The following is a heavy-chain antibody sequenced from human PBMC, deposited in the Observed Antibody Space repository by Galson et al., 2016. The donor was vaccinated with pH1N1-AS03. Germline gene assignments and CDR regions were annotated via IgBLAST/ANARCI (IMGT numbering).Heavy chain of an antibody. CDR1: GFHLNDYA. V-gene: IGHV3-30*04. Sequence: SLRLSCAVSGFHLNDYAMHWVRQAPGKGLEWMAAVSIDGNNKWYADSVKGRFTISRDNSKNTLYLQVNSVRAEDTAVYYCARDALLSLPGGIDYWGQGTLVAVSS. CDR2: VSIDGNNK. CDR3: ARDALLSLPGGIDY. D-gene: IGHD2/OR15-2a*01. J-gene: IGHJ4*02.